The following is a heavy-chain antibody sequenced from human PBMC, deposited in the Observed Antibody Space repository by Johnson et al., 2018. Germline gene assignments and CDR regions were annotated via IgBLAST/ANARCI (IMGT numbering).Heavy chain of an antibody. D-gene: IGHD3-10*01. J-gene: IGHJ3*02. CDR1: GFTFSSYG. CDR2: IWYDGRNK. V-gene: IGHV3-33*01. CDR3: ARDLYYDSGTYSDDAFDI. Sequence: VQLVESGGGVVQXGRSLRLXCAASGFTFSSYGMHWVRQAPGKGLEWVAVIWYDGRNKYYADSVRGRFIIPSNNSKNTLSLQMNSLRAEDTAVYYCARDLYYDSGTYSDDAFDIWGQGTMVTVSS.